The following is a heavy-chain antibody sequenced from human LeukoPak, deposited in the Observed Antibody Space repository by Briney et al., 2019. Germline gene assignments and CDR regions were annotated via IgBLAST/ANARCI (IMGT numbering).Heavy chain of an antibody. CDR3: AKLTGVGIIYYYYYYMDV. D-gene: IGHD2-21*01. V-gene: IGHV3-23*01. Sequence: PGGSLRLSCAASGFTFSSYAMSWVRQAPGKGLEWVSAISGSGGSTYYADSVKGRFTISRDNSKNTLYLQMNSLRAEDTAVYYCAKLTGVGIIYYYYYYMDVWGKGTTVTISS. CDR2: ISGSGGST. CDR1: GFTFSSYA. J-gene: IGHJ6*03.